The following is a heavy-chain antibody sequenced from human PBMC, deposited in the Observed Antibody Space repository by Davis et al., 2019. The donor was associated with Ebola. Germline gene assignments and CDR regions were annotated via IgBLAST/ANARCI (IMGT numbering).Heavy chain of an antibody. CDR2: INPSGGST. V-gene: IGHV1-46*01. CDR3: ARELVPAAIPPYYYYGMDV. CDR1: GYTFTSYY. J-gene: IGHJ6*02. D-gene: IGHD2-2*02. Sequence: ASVKVSCKASGYTFTSYYMHWVRQAPGQGLEWMGKINPSGGSTSYAQKFQGRVTMTRDTSTSTVYMELSSLRSEDTAVYYCARELVPAAIPPYYYYGMDVWGQGTTVTVSS.